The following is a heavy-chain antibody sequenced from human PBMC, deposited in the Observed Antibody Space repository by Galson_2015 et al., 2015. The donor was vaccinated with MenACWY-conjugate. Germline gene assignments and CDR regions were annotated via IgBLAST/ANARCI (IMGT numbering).Heavy chain of an antibody. CDR1: GFTFSDFW. J-gene: IGHJ4*02. D-gene: IGHD3-10*02. V-gene: IGHV3-7*05. Sequence: LRLSCAASGFTFSDFWMSWVRLVPGQGLEWVAHIMKDGSGKYYVDSVKGRFTISRDNAKNSLNLHMNSLRAEDTAVYFCARYVAALDYWGQGTPVTVSS. CDR2: IMKDGSGK. CDR3: ARYVAALDY.